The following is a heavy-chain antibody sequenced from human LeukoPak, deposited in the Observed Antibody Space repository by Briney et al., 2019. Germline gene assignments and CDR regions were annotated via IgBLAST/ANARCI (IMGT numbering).Heavy chain of an antibody. V-gene: IGHV3-23*01. CDR2: ITGTGGK. D-gene: IGHD2-15*01. CDR1: GLTLTNHG. CDR3: AKDYCRDGNCPFPFLDS. Sequence: HPGGSLRLSCAVSGLTLTNHGVSWVRQAPGKGLEWVSIITGTGGKYYGDSVKGRFVLSRDNFKNTVYMQMSSLRAEDTATYYCAKDYCRDGNCPFPFLDSWGQGTLVTVSS. J-gene: IGHJ4*02.